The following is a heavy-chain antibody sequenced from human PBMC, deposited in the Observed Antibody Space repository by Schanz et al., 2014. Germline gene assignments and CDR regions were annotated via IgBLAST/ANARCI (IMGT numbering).Heavy chain of an antibody. Sequence: VQLVESGGGVVQPGGSLRLSCAASGFGFDDYAMSWVRQAPGKGLEWVSGINWNGGSTGYADSVKGRFTTSRDNGKKSMYLQMNSLRAEDTAVYYCARLDSSSWYPRYWGQGTLVTVSS. J-gene: IGHJ4*02. V-gene: IGHV3-20*04. CDR1: GFGFDDYA. D-gene: IGHD6-13*01. CDR3: ARLDSSSWYPRY. CDR2: INWNGGST.